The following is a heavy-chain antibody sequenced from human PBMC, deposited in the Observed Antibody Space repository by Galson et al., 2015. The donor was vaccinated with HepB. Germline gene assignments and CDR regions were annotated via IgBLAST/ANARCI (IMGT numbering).Heavy chain of an antibody. V-gene: IGHV4-59*08. Sequence: ETLSLTCTVSGGSISRYYWSWIRQPPGKGLEWIGYIYYSGNTNYNPSLKSRVTISVDTSKNQFSLNLSSVTAADTAVFYCARQEASSSRFYFDYWGRGMLVTVSS. CDR1: GGSISRYY. D-gene: IGHD6-13*01. J-gene: IGHJ4*02. CDR2: IYYSGNT. CDR3: ARQEASSSRFYFDY.